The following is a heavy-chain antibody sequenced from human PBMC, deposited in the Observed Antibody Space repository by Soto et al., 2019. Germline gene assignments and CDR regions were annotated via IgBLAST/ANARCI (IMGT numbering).Heavy chain of an antibody. D-gene: IGHD6-19*01. V-gene: IGHV3-30*18. CDR1: GFTFSSYG. CDR2: ISYDGSNK. Sequence: GGSLRLSCAASGFTFSSYGMHWVRQAPGKGLEWVAVISYDGSNKYYADSVKGRFTISRDNSKNTLYLQMNSLRAEDTAVYYCAKDHTAVAGFVDYWGQGTLVTVS. J-gene: IGHJ4*02. CDR3: AKDHTAVAGFVDY.